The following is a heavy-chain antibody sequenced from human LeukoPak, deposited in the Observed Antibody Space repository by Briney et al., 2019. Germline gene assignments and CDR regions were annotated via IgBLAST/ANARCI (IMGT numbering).Heavy chain of an antibody. CDR3: ARDRSGPGGFDP. V-gene: IGHV3-21*01. Sequence: GGSLRLSCSASGFMFSGYEMNWVRQAPGKGLEWVSSISSSSSYIYYADSVKGRFTISRDNAKNSLYLQMNSLRAEDTAVYYCARDRSGPGGFDPWGQGTLVTVSS. J-gene: IGHJ5*02. CDR2: ISSSSSYI. D-gene: IGHD6-19*01. CDR1: GFMFSGYE.